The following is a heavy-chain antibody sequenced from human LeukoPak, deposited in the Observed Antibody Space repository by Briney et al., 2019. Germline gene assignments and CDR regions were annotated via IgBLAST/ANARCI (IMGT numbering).Heavy chain of an antibody. V-gene: IGHV3-64*01. CDR3: ARSRRDYDSSGYYSLGAFDI. CDR1: GFTFSSYA. Sequence: GGSLRLSCAAAGFTFSSYAMHWVRQAPGRGLEYVSAISSNGGSTYYANSVKGRFTISRDNSKNTLYLQMGSLRAEDMAVYYCARSRRDYDSSGYYSLGAFDIWGQGTMVTVS. CDR2: ISSNGGST. D-gene: IGHD3-22*01. J-gene: IGHJ3*02.